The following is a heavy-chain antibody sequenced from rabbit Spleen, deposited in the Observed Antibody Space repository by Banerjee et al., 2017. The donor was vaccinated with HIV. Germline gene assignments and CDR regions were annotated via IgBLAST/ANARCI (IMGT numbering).Heavy chain of an antibody. J-gene: IGHJ4*01. CDR3: ARGSATMTMVITGYYFNL. CDR1: GFSFSNSYY. CDR2: IYADSGGST. V-gene: IGHV1S40*01. Sequence: QSLEESGGDLVKPGASLTLTCTASGFSFSNSYYICWVRQAPGKGLEWIACIYADSGGSTAYASWAKGRFTISKTSSTTVTLQMTSLTAADTATYFCARGSATMTMVITGYYFNLWGQHPRHRL. D-gene: IGHD2-1*01.